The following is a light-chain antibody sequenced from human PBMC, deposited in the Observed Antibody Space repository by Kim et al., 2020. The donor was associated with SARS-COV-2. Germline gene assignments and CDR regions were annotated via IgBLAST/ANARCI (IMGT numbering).Light chain of an antibody. CDR2: GAS. Sequence: EVVLTQSPDTLSLSPGERATLSCRASQAITTRYVAWYQQKPGQPPRLLIYGASSRATGIPDRFSGSGSGTDFTLTISGLEPEDFAVYYCQQYSSSPPSLTFGGGTKLEI. CDR1: QAITTRY. CDR3: QQYSSSPPSLT. V-gene: IGKV3-20*01. J-gene: IGKJ4*01.